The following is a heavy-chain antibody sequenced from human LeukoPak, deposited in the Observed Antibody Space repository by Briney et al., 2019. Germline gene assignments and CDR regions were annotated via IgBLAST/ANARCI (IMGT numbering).Heavy chain of an antibody. D-gene: IGHD3-16*01. J-gene: IGHJ6*02. CDR3: ARDRVGGGRFGGGMDV. Sequence: GGSLRLSCAASGFTFSSYGMHWVRQAPGKGLEWVAVIWYDGSNKYYADSVKGRFTISRDNSKNTLYLQMNSLRAEDTAVYYCARDRVGGGRFGGGMDVWGQGTTVTVSS. CDR2: IWYDGSNK. V-gene: IGHV3-33*01. CDR1: GFTFSSYG.